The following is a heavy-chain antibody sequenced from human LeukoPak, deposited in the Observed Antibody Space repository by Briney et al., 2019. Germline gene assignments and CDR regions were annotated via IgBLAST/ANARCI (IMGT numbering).Heavy chain of an antibody. CDR3: ARERSDNFDY. Sequence: GVLRLSCAVSGFTVSSNYMSWVRQAPGKGLEWVSYISSSSSTIYYADSVKGRFTISRDNAKNSLYLQMNSLRDEDTAVYYCARERSDNFDYWGQGTLVTVSS. CDR1: GFTVSSNY. CDR2: ISSSSSTI. J-gene: IGHJ4*02. D-gene: IGHD3-3*01. V-gene: IGHV3-48*02.